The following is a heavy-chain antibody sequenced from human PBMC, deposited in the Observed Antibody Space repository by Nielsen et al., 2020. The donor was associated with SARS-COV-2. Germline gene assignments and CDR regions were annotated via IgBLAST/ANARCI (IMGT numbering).Heavy chain of an antibody. Sequence: SLKISCAASGFTFDDYAMHWVRQAPGKGLEWASGISWNSGSIGYADSVKGRFTISRDNAKNSLYLQMNSLRAEDTALYYCANSFPYGDRGMDVWGQGTTVTVSS. CDR3: ANSFPYGDRGMDV. V-gene: IGHV3-9*01. CDR1: GFTFDDYA. J-gene: IGHJ6*02. D-gene: IGHD4-17*01. CDR2: ISWNSGSI.